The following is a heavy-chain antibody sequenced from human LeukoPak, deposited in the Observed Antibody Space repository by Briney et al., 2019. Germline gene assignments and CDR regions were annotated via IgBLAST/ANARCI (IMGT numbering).Heavy chain of an antibody. D-gene: IGHD6-19*01. CDR2: ISSSGSTI. V-gene: IGHV3-48*03. J-gene: IGHJ4*02. Sequence: GGSLRLSCAASGFTFSSYEMNWVRQAPGKGLEWVSYISSSGSTIYYADSVKGRFTISRDNAKDSLYLQMNSLRAEDTAVYYCARSSPAYSSGWYDYWGQGTLVTVSS. CDR1: GFTFSSYE. CDR3: ARSSPAYSSGWYDY.